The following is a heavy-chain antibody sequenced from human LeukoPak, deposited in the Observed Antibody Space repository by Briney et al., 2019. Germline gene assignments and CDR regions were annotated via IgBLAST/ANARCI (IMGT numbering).Heavy chain of an antibody. CDR3: ARGTRVGNTGYPFDY. V-gene: IGHV4-30-2*05. J-gene: IGHJ4*01. D-gene: IGHD3-9*01. Sequence: SETLSLTCTVSGAFISSGGFYWSWLRQPPGKGLEWIGYIYHSGKAYYNPSLESRVTISVDTSKNQFSLKLSSVSATDAAVYYCARGTRVGNTGYPFDYWGHGTLVTVSS. CDR2: IYHSGKA. CDR1: GAFISSGGFY.